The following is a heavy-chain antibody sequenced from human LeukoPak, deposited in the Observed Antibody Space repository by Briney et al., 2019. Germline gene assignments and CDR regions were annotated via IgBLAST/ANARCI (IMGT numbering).Heavy chain of an antibody. V-gene: IGHV4-34*01. CDR3: ARLSGGNSNYYYYYMDV. J-gene: IGHJ6*03. CDR2: INHSGST. Sequence: SETLSLTCAVYGGSFSGYYWSWIRQPPGKGLEWIGEINHSGSTNYNPSLKSRVTISVDTSKNQFSLKLSSVTAADTAVYYCARLSGGNSNYYYYYMDVWGKGTTVTVSS. CDR1: GGSFSGYY. D-gene: IGHD4-23*01.